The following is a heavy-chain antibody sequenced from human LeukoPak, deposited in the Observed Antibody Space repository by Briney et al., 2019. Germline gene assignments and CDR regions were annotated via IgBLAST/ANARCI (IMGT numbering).Heavy chain of an antibody. CDR2: IYYSGST. D-gene: IGHD2-21*02. CDR1: GGSISSGGYS. Sequence: PSQTLSLTCAVSGGSISSGGYSWSWIRQPPGKGLEWIGYIYYSGSTYYNPSLKSRVTISVDTSKNQFSLKLSSVTAADTAVYYCARTVVTAINKQHYYYYYMDVWGKGTTVTVSS. V-gene: IGHV4-30-4*07. CDR3: ARTVVTAINKQHYYYYYMDV. J-gene: IGHJ6*03.